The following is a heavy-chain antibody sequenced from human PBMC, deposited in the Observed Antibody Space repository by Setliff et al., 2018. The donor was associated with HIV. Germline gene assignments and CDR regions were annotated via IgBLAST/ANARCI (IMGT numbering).Heavy chain of an antibody. CDR1: GGSMSSYY. CDR2: IYYSGST. V-gene: IGHV4-59*01. Sequence: SETLSLTCTVSGGSMSSYYWSWIRQPPGQGLEWVGYIYYSGSTNYNPSLKSRVSISVDTSKNQFSLKLSSVTAADTAMYYCGRVGFGELFGAFDIWGQGIRGTVSS. CDR3: GRVGFGELFGAFDI. D-gene: IGHD3-10*01. J-gene: IGHJ3*02.